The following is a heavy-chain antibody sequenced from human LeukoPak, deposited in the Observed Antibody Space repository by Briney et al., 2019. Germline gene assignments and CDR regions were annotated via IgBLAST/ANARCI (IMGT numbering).Heavy chain of an antibody. V-gene: IGHV3-23*01. CDR2: ISDSGGST. CDR1: GFTFRSFA. D-gene: IGHD3-22*01. J-gene: IGHJ4*02. Sequence: GGSLRLSCAASGFTFRSFAMSWVRQAPGKGLEWVSAISDSGGSTYYADSVKGRFTISRDNSKNTLYLQMNSLRAEDTAVYHCARAQTYYYDSSGYYWGQGTLVTVSS. CDR3: ARAQTYYYDSSGYY.